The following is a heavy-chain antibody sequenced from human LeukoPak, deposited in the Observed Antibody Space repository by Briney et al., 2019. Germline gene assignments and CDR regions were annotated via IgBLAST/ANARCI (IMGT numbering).Heavy chain of an antibody. V-gene: IGHV4-38-2*02. J-gene: IGHJ4*02. CDR2: IYHSGST. Sequence: PSETLSLTCTVSGYSINSGYYWSWIRQPPGKGLEWLGYIYHSGSTYYNPSLQSRVTISVDRSKNQFSLKVNSVTAADTAVYYCARDGVAGPKGIDYWGQGTLVTVSS. CDR3: ARDGVAGPKGIDY. D-gene: IGHD6-19*01. CDR1: GYSINSGYY.